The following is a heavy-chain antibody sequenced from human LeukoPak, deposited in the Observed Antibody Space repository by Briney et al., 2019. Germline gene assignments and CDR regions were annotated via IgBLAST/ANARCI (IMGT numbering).Heavy chain of an antibody. CDR3: RLQWGSGYFDY. V-gene: IGHV4-61*01. J-gene: IGHJ4*02. Sequence: SETLSLTCTASGGSVSGGNSYWSWIRQPPGKGLEWIGNIHNSGSTNYNPSLKSRVTISLDTSKNQFSLRLSSVTAADTAVYYCRLQWGSGYFDYWGQGTLVTVSS. D-gene: IGHD1-26*01. CDR2: IHNSGST. CDR1: GGSVSGGNSY.